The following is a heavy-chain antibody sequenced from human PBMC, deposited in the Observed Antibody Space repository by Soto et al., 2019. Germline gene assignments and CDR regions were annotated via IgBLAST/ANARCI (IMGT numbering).Heavy chain of an antibody. CDR3: ARSQFDYVWGTSGYFDS. Sequence: PGESLKISCKGSGYSFTIYWIGWVRQMPGKGLEWMGIIYPGDSDARYSPSFQGQVTISVDESITTAFLQWSSLKASDSAMYYCARSQFDYVWGTSGYFDSWGQGTLVTVSS. CDR2: IYPGDSDA. V-gene: IGHV5-51*01. J-gene: IGHJ4*02. CDR1: GYSFTIYW. D-gene: IGHD3-16*01.